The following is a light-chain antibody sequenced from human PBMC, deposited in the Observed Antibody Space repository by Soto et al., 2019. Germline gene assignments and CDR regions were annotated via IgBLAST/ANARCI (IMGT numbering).Light chain of an antibody. Sequence: EIVMTQSPATLSLSPGERATLSCRASQSVRSNYLAWYQQKPGQAPRLLIYDASTRATGIPARFSGSGSGKEFTLTISILQSEDLAVYFCQQYSDCPLTFGPGTKVDI. CDR2: DAS. J-gene: IGKJ3*01. V-gene: IGKV3-15*01. CDR1: QSVRSN. CDR3: QQYSDCPLT.